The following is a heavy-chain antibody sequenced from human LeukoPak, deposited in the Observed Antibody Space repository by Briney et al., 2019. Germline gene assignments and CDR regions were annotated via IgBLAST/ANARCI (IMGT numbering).Heavy chain of an antibody. CDR2: IWYDGSNK. D-gene: IGHD2-2*02. Sequence: GGSLRLSCAASGFTFSSYGMHWVRQAPGKGLEWVAVIWYDGSNKYYADSVKGRFTISRDNSKNTLYLQMNSLRAEDTAVYYCATVEDIVVVPAAIRGYFDYWGQGTLVTVSS. CDR3: ATVEDIVVVPAAIRGYFDY. V-gene: IGHV3-33*01. J-gene: IGHJ4*02. CDR1: GFTFSSYG.